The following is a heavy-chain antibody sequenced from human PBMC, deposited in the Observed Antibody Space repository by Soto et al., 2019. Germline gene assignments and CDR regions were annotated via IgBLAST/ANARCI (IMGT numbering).Heavy chain of an antibody. CDR3: AKYYYDSSGSGGGFDI. Sequence: SETLSLTCTVSGGSISSSSYYWCWIRQPPGKGLEWIGSIYYSGSTYYNPSLKSRVTISVDTSKNQFSLKLSSVTAADTAVYYCAKYYYDSSGSGGGFDIWGQGTMVTVSS. CDR1: GGSISSSSYY. J-gene: IGHJ3*02. D-gene: IGHD3-22*01. V-gene: IGHV4-39*01. CDR2: IYYSGST.